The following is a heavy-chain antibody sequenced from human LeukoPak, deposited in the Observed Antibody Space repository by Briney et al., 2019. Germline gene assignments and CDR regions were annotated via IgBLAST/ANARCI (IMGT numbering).Heavy chain of an antibody. V-gene: IGHV4-59*01. CDR2: IYYSGNT. CDR3: VRDSRSFDI. CDR1: GGSITSYY. Sequence: SETLSLTCTVSGGSITSYYWSWIRQPPGKGLEWIAYIYYSGNTNYNPSLKSRVTISADTSKNQFSLKLRSVTAADTAVYYCVRDSRSFDIWGQGTIVTVSS. J-gene: IGHJ3*02. D-gene: IGHD4-17*01.